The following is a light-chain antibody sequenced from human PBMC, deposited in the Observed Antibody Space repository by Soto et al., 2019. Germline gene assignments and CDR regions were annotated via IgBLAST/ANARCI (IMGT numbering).Light chain of an antibody. V-gene: IGKV3-15*01. J-gene: IGKJ5*01. CDR1: QTVSSY. Sequence: EIVFTHSPASLALSPGEKATLSRRASQTVSSYLAWYQQKPGQAPRLLIYGASTRATGIPARFSGSGSGTEFTLTISSLQSEDFAVYYCQQYNAWPSITFGQGTRLEIK. CDR2: GAS. CDR3: QQYNAWPSIT.